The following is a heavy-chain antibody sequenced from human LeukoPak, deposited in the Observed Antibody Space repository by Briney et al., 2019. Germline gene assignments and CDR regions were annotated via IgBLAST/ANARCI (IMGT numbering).Heavy chain of an antibody. Sequence: SETLSLTCTVSGGSLSSSSYYWGWIRQPPGKGLEWIGSIYYSGSTYYNPSLKSRVTISVDTSKNQFSLKLSSVTAADTAVYYCARRRVQLGYMDVWGKGTTVTISS. CDR2: IYYSGST. J-gene: IGHJ6*03. CDR3: ARRRVQLGYMDV. D-gene: IGHD5-18*01. CDR1: GGSLSSSSYY. V-gene: IGHV4-39*01.